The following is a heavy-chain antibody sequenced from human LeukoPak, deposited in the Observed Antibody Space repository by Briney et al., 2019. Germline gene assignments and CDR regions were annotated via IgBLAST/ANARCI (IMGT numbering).Heavy chain of an antibody. V-gene: IGHV1-8*01. CDR3: ARGTYSSSWSYYYYYMDV. J-gene: IGHJ6*03. CDR1: GYTFTSYD. Sequence: ASVKVSCKASGYTFTSYDINWVRQATGQGLEWMGWMNPNSGNTGYAQKFQGRVTMTRNTSISTAYMELSSLRSEDTAVYYCARGTYSSSWSYYYYYMDVWGKGTTVTVSS. CDR2: MNPNSGNT. D-gene: IGHD6-13*01.